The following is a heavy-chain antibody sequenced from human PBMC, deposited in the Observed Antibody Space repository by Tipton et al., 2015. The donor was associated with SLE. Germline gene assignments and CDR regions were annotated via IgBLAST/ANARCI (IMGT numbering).Heavy chain of an antibody. D-gene: IGHD6-19*01. CDR1: GGSIKNHY. CDR2: IYYSGGT. Sequence: TLSLTCIVSGGSIKNHYWSWIRQAPGMGLEWIGYIYYSGGTNYNPSLKSRVTTSVDTSKNQFSLKLTSLTAADTALYYCARNKAVAGTVIEYWGPGTLVTVSS. J-gene: IGHJ4*02. CDR3: ARNKAVAGTVIEY. V-gene: IGHV4-59*11.